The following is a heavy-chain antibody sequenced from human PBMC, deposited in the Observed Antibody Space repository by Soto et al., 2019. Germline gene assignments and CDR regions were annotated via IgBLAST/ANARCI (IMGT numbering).Heavy chain of an antibody. D-gene: IGHD1-7*01. CDR1: GFTFSSYA. CDR2: ISYDGSNK. CDR3: ARDYSGTTYFDY. V-gene: IGHV3-30-3*01. J-gene: IGHJ4*02. Sequence: GGSLRLSCAASGFTFSSYAMHWVRQAPGKGLEWVAVISYDGSNKYYADSVKGRFTISRDNSKNTLYLQMNSLRAEDTAVYHCARDYSGTTYFDYWGQGTLVTVSS.